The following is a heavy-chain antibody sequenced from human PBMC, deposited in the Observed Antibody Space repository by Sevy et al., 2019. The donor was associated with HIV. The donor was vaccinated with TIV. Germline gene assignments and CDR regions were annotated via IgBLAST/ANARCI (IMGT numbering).Heavy chain of an antibody. Sequence: GGSLRLSCKTSGFTFSTYAMHWVRQAPGKGLEWVASISRTPATTYYADSVRDRFTISRDNANNSLYLDMNSLRDDDTAVYYCAREAYDYNTREPNWFDPWGQGTLVTVSS. CDR2: ISRTPATT. D-gene: IGHD3-16*01. V-gene: IGHV3-48*02. CDR1: GFTFSTYA. J-gene: IGHJ5*02. CDR3: AREAYDYNTREPNWFDP.